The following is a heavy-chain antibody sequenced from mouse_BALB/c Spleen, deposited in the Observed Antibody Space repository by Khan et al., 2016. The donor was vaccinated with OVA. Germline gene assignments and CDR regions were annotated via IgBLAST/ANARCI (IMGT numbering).Heavy chain of an antibody. V-gene: IGHV3-6*02. D-gene: IGHD1-1*01. J-gene: IGHJ3*01. CDR1: GYSITSGYY. CDR2: ISYDGSN. CDR3: ERAKDGSSYPAWIDY. Sequence: VQLKQSGPGLVKPSQSLSLTCSVTGYSITSGYYWNWIRQFPGNKLEWMGYISYDGSNDYNPSLKNRISITRDTSKNQFFLKLNSVTTEDTATXNYERAKDGSSYPAWIDYWGQGTLVTVSA.